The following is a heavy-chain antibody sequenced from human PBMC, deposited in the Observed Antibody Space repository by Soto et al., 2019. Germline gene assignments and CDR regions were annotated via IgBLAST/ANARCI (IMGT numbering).Heavy chain of an antibody. CDR3: ARWGTTGGLDV. Sequence: QVQLVESGGGVVQPGTSLRLSCVGSGVTFRSYVIHWVRQAPGKGLEWVALTSYDGSNNFYGDSVKGRFTISRHKSRNTVELQMDSLRFEDTALYYCARWGTTGGLDVWGQGTLVSVSS. D-gene: IGHD3-16*01. V-gene: IGHV3-33*05. J-gene: IGHJ4*02. CDR1: GVTFRSYV. CDR2: TSYDGSNN.